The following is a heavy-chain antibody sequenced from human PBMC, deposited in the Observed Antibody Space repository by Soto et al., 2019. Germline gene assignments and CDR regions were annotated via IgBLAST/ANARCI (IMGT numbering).Heavy chain of an antibody. D-gene: IGHD3-22*01. Sequence: QVQLVQSGGEVKKPGASVKVSCKASGYTFINYGLSWVRQATGQGLEWIGWIGAYNGNRKFAQKFQGRVTMTTDTSTNTAYLELRSLRSDDTAVYYCARGDHYDGSGNYPGDYWGQGTLVTVSS. J-gene: IGHJ4*02. V-gene: IGHV1-18*01. CDR2: IGAYNGNR. CDR1: GYTFINYG. CDR3: ARGDHYDGSGNYPGDY.